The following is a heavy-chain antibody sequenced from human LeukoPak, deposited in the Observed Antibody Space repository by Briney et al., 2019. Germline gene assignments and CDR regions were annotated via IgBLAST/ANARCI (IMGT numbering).Heavy chain of an antibody. V-gene: IGHV3-49*04. Sequence: GGSLRLSCVASGFTFSSYGMHWVRQAPGKGLEWVGFIRSKAYGGTTEYAASVKGRFTFSRDDSKSIAYLEMNGLKTEDTAVYFCTRPTAPTSASGSYFYWGQGTLVTVSS. CDR3: TRPTAPTSASGSYFY. CDR2: IRSKAYGGTT. J-gene: IGHJ4*02. CDR1: GFTFSSYG. D-gene: IGHD3-10*01.